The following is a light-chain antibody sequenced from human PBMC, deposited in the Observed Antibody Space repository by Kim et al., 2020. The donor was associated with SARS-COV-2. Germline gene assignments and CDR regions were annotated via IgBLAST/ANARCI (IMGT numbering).Light chain of an antibody. Sequence: SSELTQDPAVSVALGQTVRITCQGDSLRSYYASWYQQKPRQAPVIVIYGKNNRPSGIPDRFSGSSSGNTASLTITGAKAEDEADYYCNSRDSSGNHLVFGTGTKVTVL. V-gene: IGLV3-19*01. CDR1: SLRSYY. CDR3: NSRDSSGNHLV. J-gene: IGLJ1*01. CDR2: GKN.